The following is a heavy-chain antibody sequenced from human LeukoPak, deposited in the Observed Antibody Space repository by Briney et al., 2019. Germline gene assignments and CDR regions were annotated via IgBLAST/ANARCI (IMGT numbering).Heavy chain of an antibody. V-gene: IGHV3-23*01. CDR1: GFTFSSYA. CDR2: ISGSGGST. CDR3: AKNMYYDFWSGYSRIDP. D-gene: IGHD3-3*01. Sequence: GSLRLSCAASGFTFSSYAMSWVRQAPGKGLEWVSAISGSGGSTYYADSVKGRFTISRDNSKNTLYLQMNSLRAEDTAVYYCAKNMYYDFWSGYSRIDPWGQGTLVTVSS. J-gene: IGHJ5*02.